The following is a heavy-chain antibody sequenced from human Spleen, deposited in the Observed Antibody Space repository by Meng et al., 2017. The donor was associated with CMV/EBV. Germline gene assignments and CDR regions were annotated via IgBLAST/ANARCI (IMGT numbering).Heavy chain of an antibody. CDR3: ARDLEYCGSSSCYEDCFDP. V-gene: IGHV1-18*01. CDR2: ISPYDGDI. D-gene: IGHD2-2*01. CDR1: VTDYG. J-gene: IGHJ5*02. Sequence: VTDYGISWVRQAPGQGLEWMGWISPYDGDINYARKFRGRVTLTTDTSTTTAYMELRSLRSDDTAVYYCARDLEYCGSSSCYEDCFDPWGQGTLVTVSS.